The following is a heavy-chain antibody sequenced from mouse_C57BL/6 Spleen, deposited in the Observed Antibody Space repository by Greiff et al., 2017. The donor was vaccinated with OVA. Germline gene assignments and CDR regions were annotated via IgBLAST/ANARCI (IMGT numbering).Heavy chain of an antibody. CDR2: IWWDDDK. V-gene: IGHV8-8*01. Sequence: QVTLKVSGPGILQPSQTLILTCSFSGFSLSTFGMGVGWIRQPSGKGLEWLAHIWWDDDKYYNPALKSRLTISKDTSKNQVFLKIANVDTAETATYYCARIRDYGSSRYFDVWGTGTTVTVSS. CDR1: GFSLSTFGMG. J-gene: IGHJ1*03. D-gene: IGHD1-1*01. CDR3: ARIRDYGSSRYFDV.